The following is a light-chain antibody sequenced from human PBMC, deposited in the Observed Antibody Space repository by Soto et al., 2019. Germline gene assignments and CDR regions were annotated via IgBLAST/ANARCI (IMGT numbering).Light chain of an antibody. CDR1: SSNIGSNY. Sequence: QSVLTQPPSASGTPGQRVTISYSGSSSNIGSNYVYWYQQLPGTAPKLLIYRNNQRPSGVPDRFSGSKSGTSASLAISGLRSEDEADYYCAAWDDSLSALYVFGTGTKLTVL. CDR3: AAWDDSLSALYV. CDR2: RNN. V-gene: IGLV1-47*01. J-gene: IGLJ1*01.